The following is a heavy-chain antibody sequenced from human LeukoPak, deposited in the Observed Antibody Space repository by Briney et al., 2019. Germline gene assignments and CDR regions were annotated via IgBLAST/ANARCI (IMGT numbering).Heavy chain of an antibody. D-gene: IGHD1-26*01. Sequence: SETLSLTCTVSGDSISSYYWSWIRQPAGKGLEWIGRFYTSGSTNYNPSLKSRVTISVDRSRNQFSLNLRSVTAADTAVYYRARGPSRGPTLRGLYYFDYWGQGTLVTVSS. J-gene: IGHJ4*02. CDR3: ARGPSRGPTLRGLYYFDY. V-gene: IGHV4-4*07. CDR2: FYTSGST. CDR1: GDSISSYY.